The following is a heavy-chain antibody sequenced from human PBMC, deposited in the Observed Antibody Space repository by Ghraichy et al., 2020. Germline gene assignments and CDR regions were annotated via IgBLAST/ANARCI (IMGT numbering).Heavy chain of an antibody. J-gene: IGHJ6*02. D-gene: IGHD3-16*01. CDR3: TSTGGDFPSYYSMDL. Sequence: GGSLRLSCAASGFTFSGSAMHWVRQASGKGLEWVALIRSNANSYAKAYAASVKGRFTISIDDSTQTAYLQMNSLKNAGTAVYYCTSTGGDFPSYYSMDLWPQGTTLTSSS. CDR2: IRSNANSYAK. V-gene: IGHV3-73*01. CDR1: GFTFSGSA.